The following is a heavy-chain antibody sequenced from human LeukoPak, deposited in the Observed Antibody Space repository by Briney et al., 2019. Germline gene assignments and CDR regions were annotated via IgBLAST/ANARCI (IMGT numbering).Heavy chain of an antibody. J-gene: IGHJ3*02. D-gene: IGHD6-13*01. CDR3: AAGYSSSYDAFDI. CDR1: GGSISSYY. V-gene: IGHV4-4*07. Sequence: PSETLSLTCTVWGGSISSYYWSWIRQPAGKGLEWIGRIYTSGSTNYNPSLKSRVTMSVDTSKNQFSLKLSSVTAADTAVYYCAAGYSSSYDAFDIWGQWTMVTVSS. CDR2: IYTSGST.